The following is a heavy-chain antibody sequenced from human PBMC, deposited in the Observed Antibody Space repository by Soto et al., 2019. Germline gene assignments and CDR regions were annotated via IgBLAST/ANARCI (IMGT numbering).Heavy chain of an antibody. Sequence: QVQLVQSGAEVKKPGASVKVSCKASGYTFTSYYMHWVRQAPGQGLEWMGIINPSGGSTSYAPKFPGRVTMTRDTSTSTVYMELSSLRSEDTAVYYCARETTIFGVVIIPYGMDVWGQGTTVTVSS. CDR3: ARETTIFGVVIIPYGMDV. D-gene: IGHD3-3*01. V-gene: IGHV1-46*01. CDR1: GYTFTSYY. CDR2: INPSGGST. J-gene: IGHJ6*02.